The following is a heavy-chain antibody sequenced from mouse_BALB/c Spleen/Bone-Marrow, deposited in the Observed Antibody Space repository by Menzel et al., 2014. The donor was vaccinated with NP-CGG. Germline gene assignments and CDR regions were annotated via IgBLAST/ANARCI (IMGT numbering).Heavy chain of an antibody. J-gene: IGHJ2*01. Sequence: VKLMESGAELVRPGASVKLSCKASGYTFTSYWINWVKQRPGQGLGWIGNIYPSDSYTNYNQKFKDKATLTVDKSSSTAYMQLSSPTSEDSAVYYCTRAGATVPFDYWGQGTTLTVSS. CDR3: TRAGATVPFDY. D-gene: IGHD1-1*01. V-gene: IGHV1S126*01. CDR1: GYTFTSYW. CDR2: IYPSDSYT.